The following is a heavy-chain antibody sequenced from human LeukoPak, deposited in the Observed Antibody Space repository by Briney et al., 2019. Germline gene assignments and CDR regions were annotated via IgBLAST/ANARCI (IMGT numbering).Heavy chain of an antibody. CDR2: ISSSGSTI. CDR3: ARVGGFGYTVGGDYFDY. D-gene: IGHD3-16*01. V-gene: IGHV3-48*03. Sequence: GGSLRLSCAASGFTFSSYEMNWVRQAPGKGLEWVSYISSSGSTIYYSDSVKGRFTISRDNAKNSLYLQMNSLRAEDTAVYYCARVGGFGYTVGGDYFDYWGQGTLVTVSS. CDR1: GFTFSSYE. J-gene: IGHJ4*02.